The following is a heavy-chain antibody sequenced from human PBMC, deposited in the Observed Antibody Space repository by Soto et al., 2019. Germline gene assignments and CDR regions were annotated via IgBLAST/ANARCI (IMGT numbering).Heavy chain of an antibody. CDR1: GYSFTSYG. V-gene: IGHV5-51*01. D-gene: IGHD2-8*01. Sequence: PGVPMKIWCKVSGYSFTSYGSGWVRQMPGKGLEWMGIIYPGDSDTRYSPSFQGQVTISADKSISTAYLQWSSLKASDTAMYYCARHHPNWAFDIWGQATMVT. CDR3: ARHHPNWAFDI. CDR2: IYPGDSDT. J-gene: IGHJ3*02.